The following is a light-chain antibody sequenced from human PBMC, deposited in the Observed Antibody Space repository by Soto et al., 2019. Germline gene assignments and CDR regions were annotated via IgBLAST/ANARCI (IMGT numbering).Light chain of an antibody. CDR2: GTS. J-gene: IGKJ5*01. V-gene: IGKV3-20*01. CDR1: QSVSSSY. CDR3: LQDYNYPIT. Sequence: IVLTQSPCTLSLSPGERATLSCRASQSVSSSYLAWYQQKPGQAPRLLIYGTSSRATGIPDRFSGSGSGTDFTLTISSLQPEDFATYYCLQDYNYPITFGQGTRLENK.